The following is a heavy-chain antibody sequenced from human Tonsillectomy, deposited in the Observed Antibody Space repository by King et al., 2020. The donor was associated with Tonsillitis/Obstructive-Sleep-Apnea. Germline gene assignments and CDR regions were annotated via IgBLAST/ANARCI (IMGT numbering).Heavy chain of an antibody. CDR1: GFTFSSYG. CDR2: IWDDGSNK. Sequence: VQLVESRGGVVQPVRSLRLSCAASGFTFSSYGMHWVRQAPGKGLEWVAVIWDDGSNKYYADSVKGRFTISRDNSKNTLYLQMNSLRAEDTAVYYCARDPLSTVTTLDYWGQGTLVTVSS. D-gene: IGHD4-11*01. CDR3: ARDPLSTVTTLDY. V-gene: IGHV3-33*01. J-gene: IGHJ4*02.